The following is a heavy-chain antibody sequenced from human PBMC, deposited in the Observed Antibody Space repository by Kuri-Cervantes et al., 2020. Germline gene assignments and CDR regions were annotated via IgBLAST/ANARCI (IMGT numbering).Heavy chain of an antibody. Sequence: ESLKISCTVSGGSISSSSYYWGWIRQPPGKGLEWIGSIYYSGSTYYNPSLKSRVTISVDTSKNQFSLKLSSVTAADTAVYYCARVGQWLDRNDAFDIWGQGTMVTVSS. V-gene: IGHV4-39*01. D-gene: IGHD6-19*01. J-gene: IGHJ3*02. CDR2: IYYSGST. CDR1: GGSISSSSYY. CDR3: ARVGQWLDRNDAFDI.